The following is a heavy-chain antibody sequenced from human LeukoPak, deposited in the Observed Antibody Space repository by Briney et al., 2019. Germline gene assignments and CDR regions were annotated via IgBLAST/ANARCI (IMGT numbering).Heavy chain of an antibody. CDR2: ISAYNGNT. V-gene: IGHV1-18*01. D-gene: IGHD4-17*01. CDR3: ASGDYSDFDY. CDR1: GYTFTSYG. J-gene: IGHJ4*02. Sequence: GASVKVSCKASGYTFTSYGISWVRQAPGQGLEWMGWISAYNGNTNYAQKLQGRVTLTRDTSTSTVYMELNSLRLEDTAVYYCASGDYSDFDYWGQGTLVTVSS.